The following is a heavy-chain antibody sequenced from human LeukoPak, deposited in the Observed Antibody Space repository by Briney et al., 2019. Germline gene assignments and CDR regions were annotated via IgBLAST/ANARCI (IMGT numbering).Heavy chain of an antibody. CDR2: IIPIFGTA. CDR1: GGTFSSYA. D-gene: IGHD6-6*01. V-gene: IGHV1-69*13. J-gene: IGHJ6*02. Sequence: SVKVSCKASGGTFSSYAISWVRQAPGQGLEWMGGIIPIFGTANYAQKFQGRVTITADESTSTAYMELSSLRSEDTAVYYCARDADSSSSWDSYGMDVWGQGTTVTVSS. CDR3: ARDADSSSSWDSYGMDV.